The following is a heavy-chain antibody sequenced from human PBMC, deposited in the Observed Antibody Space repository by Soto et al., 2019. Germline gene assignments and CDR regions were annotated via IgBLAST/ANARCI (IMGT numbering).Heavy chain of an antibody. V-gene: IGHV1-3*01. CDR1: GYTFTSYA. CDR2: INAGTGNT. D-gene: IGHD3-10*01. J-gene: IGHJ4*02. CDR3: ARDLGFGLSDY. Sequence: QVQLVQSGAEVKEPGASVKVSCKASGYTFTSYAMHWVRQAPGQRLEWMGWINAGTGNTKYSQKFQGRVTITRDTSASTAYMELSSLRSEDTAVYYCARDLGFGLSDYWGQGTLVTVSS.